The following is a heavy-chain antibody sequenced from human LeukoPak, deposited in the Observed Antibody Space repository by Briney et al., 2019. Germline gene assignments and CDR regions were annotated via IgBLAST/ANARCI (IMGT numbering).Heavy chain of an antibody. J-gene: IGHJ3*02. CDR2: ITNNGRTT. D-gene: IGHD1-1*01. V-gene: IGHV3-11*04. Sequence: GGSLRLSCAASGFTFSDYYMGWIRQAPGKGLEWVSYITNNGRTTYHADSVKGRFTISRDNAKNSLYLQMNSLRVEDTAMYYCARAWNDGFDIWGQGTMFTVSP. CDR1: GFTFSDYY. CDR3: ARAWNDGFDI.